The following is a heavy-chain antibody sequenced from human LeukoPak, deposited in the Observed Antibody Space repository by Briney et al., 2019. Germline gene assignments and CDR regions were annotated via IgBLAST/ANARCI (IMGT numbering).Heavy chain of an antibody. CDR3: ARDRSSGPSVHFDY. Sequence: GGSLRLSCAASGFTFSSYSMNWVRQAPGKGLVWVSYISSSSSTIYYADSVKGRFTISRDNAKNSLSLQMNSLRDEDTAVYYCARDRSSGPSVHFDYWGQGTLVTVSS. CDR2: ISSSSSTI. CDR1: GFTFSSYS. J-gene: IGHJ4*02. D-gene: IGHD6-19*01. V-gene: IGHV3-48*02.